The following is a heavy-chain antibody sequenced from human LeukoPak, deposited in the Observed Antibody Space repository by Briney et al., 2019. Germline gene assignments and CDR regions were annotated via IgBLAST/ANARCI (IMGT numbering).Heavy chain of an antibody. D-gene: IGHD6-6*01. CDR2: INSDGSST. Sequence: GGSLRLSCAASGFTFSSYWMHWVRQAPGKGLVWVSRINSDGSSTSYADSVTGRFTISRTNAKNTLFLLMNSLRAEDTAVYYCARRESSIAHFDYWGQGTLSPSPQ. J-gene: IGHJ4*02. V-gene: IGHV3-74*01. CDR1: GFTFSSYW. CDR3: ARRESSIAHFDY.